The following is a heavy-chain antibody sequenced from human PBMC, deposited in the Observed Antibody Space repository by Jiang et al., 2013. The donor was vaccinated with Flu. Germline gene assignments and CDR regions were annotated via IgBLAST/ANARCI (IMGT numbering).Heavy chain of an antibody. CDR3: TTREVGIAVAGSVDY. D-gene: IGHD6-19*01. Sequence: IKSKTDGGTTDYAAPVKGRFTISRDDSKNTLYLQMNSLKTEDTAVYYCTTREVGIAVAGSVDYWGQGTLVTVSS. J-gene: IGHJ4*02. V-gene: IGHV3-15*01. CDR2: IKSKTDGGTT.